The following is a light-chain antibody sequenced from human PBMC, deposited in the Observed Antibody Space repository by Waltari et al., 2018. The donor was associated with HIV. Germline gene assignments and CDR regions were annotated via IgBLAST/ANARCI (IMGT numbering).Light chain of an antibody. CDR2: GTS. CDR1: QGISNS. V-gene: IGKV1-NL1*01. J-gene: IGKJ2*01. Sequence: DIQMAQSPSPLSASIGHTVTITCRASQGISNSLAWYQHKPGQAPKLLVYGTSTLEDGVASRFSGSGSGTEYTLTLSSLQPEDSATYFCQQYYTLPYTFGQGTKLEI. CDR3: QQYYTLPYT.